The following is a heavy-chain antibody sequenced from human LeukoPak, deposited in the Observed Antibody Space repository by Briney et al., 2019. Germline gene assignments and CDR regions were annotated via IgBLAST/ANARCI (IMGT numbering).Heavy chain of an antibody. Sequence: GGSLRLSCAASGFTFDDYGMTWVRQAPGKGLEWVSSISGSGLNTYYADSVKGRFTISRDKSKNTLYLQMNSLRAEDTAVYYCAKGVTPVISLQFFDYWGQGTLITVSS. J-gene: IGHJ4*02. CDR2: ISGSGLNT. D-gene: IGHD4-17*01. CDR1: GFTFDDYG. V-gene: IGHV3-23*01. CDR3: AKGVTPVISLQFFDY.